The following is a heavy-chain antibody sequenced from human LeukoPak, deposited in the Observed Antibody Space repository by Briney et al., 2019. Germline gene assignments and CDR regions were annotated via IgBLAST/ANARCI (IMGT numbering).Heavy chain of an antibody. CDR2: IYYSGST. D-gene: IGHD3-22*01. J-gene: IGHJ4*02. V-gene: IGHV4-30-4*01. CDR3: ARRMIVAKYYFDY. Sequence: SETLSLTCTVSGGSISSGDYYWSCIRQPPGKGLEWIGYIYYSGSTYYNPSLKSRVTISVDTSKNQFSLKLSSVTVADTAVYYCARRMIVAKYYFDYWGQGTLVTVSS. CDR1: GGSISSGDYY.